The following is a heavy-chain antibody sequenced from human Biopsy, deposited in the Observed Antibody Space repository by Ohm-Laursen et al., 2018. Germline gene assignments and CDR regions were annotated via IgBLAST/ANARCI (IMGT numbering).Heavy chain of an antibody. V-gene: IGHV4-34*01. Sequence: GTLSLTCAVYGGSFSDYYWTWIRQPPGKGLEWIGEINHRGTTSYNPSLKSRVAISVDTSKNQFSLKLRSVTAADTAVYYCARAVDYYDPYYYYGLDVWGQGTTVTVSS. D-gene: IGHD3-16*01. CDR2: INHRGTT. J-gene: IGHJ6*02. CDR1: GGSFSDYY. CDR3: ARAVDYYDPYYYYGLDV.